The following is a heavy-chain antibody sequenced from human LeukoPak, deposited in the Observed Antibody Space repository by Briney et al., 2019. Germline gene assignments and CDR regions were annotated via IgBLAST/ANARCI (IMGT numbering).Heavy chain of an antibody. J-gene: IGHJ4*02. D-gene: IGHD5-24*01. Sequence: PGGALRLPCAASGFTFSSNWMSWVRQAPGPGLEWVANIKEDGTETYFVDSVKGRFTISRDNSKNSLYLQMNSLGVEDTAVYYCAKEGRSLQTYWGQGTLVTVSS. CDR1: GFTFSSNW. CDR3: AKEGRSLQTY. CDR2: IKEDGTET. V-gene: IGHV3-7*03.